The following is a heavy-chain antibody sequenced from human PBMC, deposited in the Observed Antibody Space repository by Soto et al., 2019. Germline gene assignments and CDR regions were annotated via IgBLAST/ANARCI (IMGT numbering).Heavy chain of an antibody. J-gene: IGHJ6*02. Sequence: QVQLVQSGAEVKKPGSSVKVSCKASGGTFSSYAISWVRQAPGQGLEWMGGIIPIFGTANYAQKFQGRVTIPADKSTSTAYMELSSLRSEDTAVYYCARGGLYCSGGSCYSGASYYYYGMDVWGQGTTVTVSS. CDR2: IIPIFGTA. CDR3: ARGGLYCSGGSCYSGASYYYYGMDV. CDR1: GGTFSSYA. V-gene: IGHV1-69*06. D-gene: IGHD2-15*01.